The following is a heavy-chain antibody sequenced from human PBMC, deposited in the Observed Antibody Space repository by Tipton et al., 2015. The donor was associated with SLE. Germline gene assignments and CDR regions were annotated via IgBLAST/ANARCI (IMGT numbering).Heavy chain of an antibody. J-gene: IGHJ4*02. CDR2: ISYDGSNK. Sequence: SLRLSCAASGFTFFTYAMHWVRQAPGKGLEWVAVISYDGSNKYYADSVKGRFTISRDNSKNTLYLQMNSLRADDTAVYFCASPYGGDYYDSSGYHLWGQGTLVTVSS. D-gene: IGHD3-22*01. V-gene: IGHV3-30*04. CDR1: GFTFFTYA. CDR3: ASPYGGDYYDSSGYHL.